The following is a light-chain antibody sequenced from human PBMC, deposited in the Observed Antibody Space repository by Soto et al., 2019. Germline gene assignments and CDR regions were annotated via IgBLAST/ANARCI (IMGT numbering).Light chain of an antibody. J-gene: IGLJ2*01. CDR1: SSDVGSYNL. V-gene: IGLV2-23*01. CDR3: CSYAGSSSVV. Sequence: QSALTQPASVSGSPGQSITISCTGTSSDVGSYNLVSWYQQHPGNAPNLMIYEGSKRPSGVSNRFSGYKSGNTASLTISGLQAEDDADYYCCSYAGSSSVVFGGGTKLTVL. CDR2: EGS.